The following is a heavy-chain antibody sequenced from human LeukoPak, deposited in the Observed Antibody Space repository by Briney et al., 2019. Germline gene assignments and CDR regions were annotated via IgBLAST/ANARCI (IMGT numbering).Heavy chain of an antibody. V-gene: IGHV1-46*01. CDR2: INPSGGST. D-gene: IGHD4-23*01. CDR1: GYTFTSYA. Sequence: GASVKVSCKASGYTFTSYAMHWVRQAPGQGLEWMGIINPSGGSTSYAQKFQDRVTMTRDTSTSTVYMELSSLRSEDTAVYYCARDPNGGHFDYWGQGTLVTVSS. CDR3: ARDPNGGHFDY. J-gene: IGHJ4*02.